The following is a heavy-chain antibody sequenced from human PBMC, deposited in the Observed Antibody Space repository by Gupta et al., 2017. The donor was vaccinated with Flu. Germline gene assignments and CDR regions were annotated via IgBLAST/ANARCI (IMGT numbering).Heavy chain of an antibody. D-gene: IGHD4-17*01. Sequence: GGPIGSFYWSWIRQPPGKGLEWIGYIYYSGATNYNPSLKNRLTISIDTSKSQFSLKLTSVTAADTAVYYCAGGGNYGLFDYWGQGAQVTVSS. CDR3: AGGGNYGLFDY. V-gene: IGHV4-59*01. CDR1: GGPIGSFY. J-gene: IGHJ4*02. CDR2: IYYSGAT.